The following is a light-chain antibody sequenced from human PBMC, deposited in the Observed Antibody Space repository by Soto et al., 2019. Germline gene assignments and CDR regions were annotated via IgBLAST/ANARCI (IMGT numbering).Light chain of an antibody. CDR1: SSNIGAGYD. Sequence: QSVLTQPPSVSGAPGQRVTISCTESSSNIGAGYDVHWYQQLPGTATKLLIYGNSNRPSGVPDRFSGSKSGTSASLAITGLQAEDGADYYCQSYDSSLSGGVFGGGTKLTVL. J-gene: IGLJ3*02. CDR2: GNS. V-gene: IGLV1-40*01. CDR3: QSYDSSLSGGV.